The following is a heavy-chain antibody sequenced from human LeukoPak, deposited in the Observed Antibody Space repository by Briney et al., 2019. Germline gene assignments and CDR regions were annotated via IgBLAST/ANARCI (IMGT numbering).Heavy chain of an antibody. Sequence: PGGSLRLSCAASGFTFSSYPMTWARQAPGKGLEWVANTNKDGSEKWYVDSVKGRFTISRDNAKNSLYLQMNSLKAGDTALYYCVRDGNDGLNDWEYWGQGALVTVSS. D-gene: IGHD1-1*01. J-gene: IGHJ1*01. V-gene: IGHV3-7*03. CDR2: TNKDGSEK. CDR3: VRDGNDGLNDWEY. CDR1: GFTFSSYP.